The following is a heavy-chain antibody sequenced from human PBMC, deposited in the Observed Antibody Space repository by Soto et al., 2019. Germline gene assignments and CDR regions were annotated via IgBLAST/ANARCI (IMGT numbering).Heavy chain of an antibody. Sequence: SDTLSLTCTVSGGSISSYFWSWIRQPPGKGLEWIGYVYYSGTTNYNPSLKSRVTISIDTSKNQFSLKLSSVTAADTAVYYCARDEGIAVAGTFFHYYYGMDVWGQGTTVTVS. J-gene: IGHJ6*02. CDR2: VYYSGTT. V-gene: IGHV4-59*07. CDR3: ARDEGIAVAGTFFHYYYGMDV. D-gene: IGHD6-19*01. CDR1: GGSISSYF.